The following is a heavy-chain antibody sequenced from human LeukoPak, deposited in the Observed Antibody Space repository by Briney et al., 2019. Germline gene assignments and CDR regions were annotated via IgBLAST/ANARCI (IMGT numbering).Heavy chain of an antibody. D-gene: IGHD6-13*01. J-gene: IGHJ3*02. CDR3: AGCLGFLIGSSWYPDAFDI. Sequence: PSETLSLTCTVSGYSISSGYFWGWIRQPPGKGLEWIGVYHVGTTDYNPSLKSRVTISVDRSKNQMSLKLSSVTAADTAVYYCAGCLGFLIGSSWYPDAFDIWGQGTMVTVSS. CDR1: GYSISSGYF. V-gene: IGHV4-38-2*02. CDR2: VYHVGTT.